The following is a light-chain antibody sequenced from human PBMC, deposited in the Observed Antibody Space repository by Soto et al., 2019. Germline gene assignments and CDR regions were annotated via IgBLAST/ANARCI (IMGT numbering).Light chain of an antibody. Sequence: EIVLTQSPATLSLSPGGGATLACRASQSVSYYLAWYQQKSGQAPRLLISDASSRATGIPARFSGSGSGADFTLTISSLEPEDFAVYYCQHYNELPLTFGGGTKVDI. CDR3: QHYNELPLT. J-gene: IGKJ4*01. CDR1: QSVSYY. CDR2: DAS. V-gene: IGKV3-11*01.